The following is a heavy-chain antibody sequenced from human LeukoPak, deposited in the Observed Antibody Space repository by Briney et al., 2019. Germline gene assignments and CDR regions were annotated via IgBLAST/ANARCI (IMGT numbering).Heavy chain of an antibody. CDR1: GFTVSSNY. CDR3: ARGDGNYDFWSGYYTGFDY. Sequence: PGGSLRLSCAASGFTVSSNYMSWVRQAPGKGLEWVSVIYSGGSTYYADSVKGRFTISRDNSKNKLYLQMNSLRAEDTAVYYCARGDGNYDFWSGYYTGFDYWGQGTPVTVSS. D-gene: IGHD3-3*01. J-gene: IGHJ4*02. CDR2: IYSGGST. V-gene: IGHV3-66*02.